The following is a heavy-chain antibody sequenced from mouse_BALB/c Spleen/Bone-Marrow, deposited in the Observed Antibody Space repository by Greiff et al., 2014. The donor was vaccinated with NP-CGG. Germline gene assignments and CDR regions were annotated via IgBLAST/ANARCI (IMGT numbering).Heavy chain of an antibody. CDR3: ARFAGTPYTMDY. D-gene: IGHD4-1*01. V-gene: IGHV3-1*02. Sequence: VQLKESGPDLVKPSQSLSLTCTVTGYSITSYYSWHWIRQFPGNKLEWMGYIHYSGTTVYNPSLKSRISITRDTSNNQFFLQLNSATTEDTATYYCARFAGTPYTMDYWGQGTSVTVSS. J-gene: IGHJ4*01. CDR2: IHYSGTT. CDR1: GYSITSYYS.